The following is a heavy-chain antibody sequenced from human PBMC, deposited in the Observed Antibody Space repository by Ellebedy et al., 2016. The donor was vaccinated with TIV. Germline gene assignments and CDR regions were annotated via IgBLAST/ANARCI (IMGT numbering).Heavy chain of an antibody. J-gene: IGHJ4*02. CDR1: GGSISSSSYY. CDR2: IYYSGST. V-gene: IGHV4-39*01. CDR3: ARPTYYYDSSGYYRYYFDY. D-gene: IGHD3-22*01. Sequence: SETLSLXXTVSGGSISSSSYYWGWIRQPPGKGLEWIGSIYYSGSTYYNPSLKSRVTISVDTSKNTFSLKLSSVTAADTAVYYCARPTYYYDSSGYYRYYFDYWGQGTLVTVSS.